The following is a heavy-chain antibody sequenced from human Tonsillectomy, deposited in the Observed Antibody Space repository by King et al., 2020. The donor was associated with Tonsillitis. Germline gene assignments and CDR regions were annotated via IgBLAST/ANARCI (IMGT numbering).Heavy chain of an antibody. CDR2: IIRSSSSI. Sequence: QVQLVESGGGLVKPGGSLRLSCAASGFTFSDYYMSWIRQAPGKGLEWISYIIRSSSSIYYADSVKGRFTISRDNAKNSLYLQMNSLRAEDTAVYYCARDSSGWYRGFDYWGQGTLVTVSS. J-gene: IGHJ4*02. CDR3: ARDSSGWYRGFDY. CDR1: GFTFSDYY. D-gene: IGHD6-19*01. V-gene: IGHV3-11*01.